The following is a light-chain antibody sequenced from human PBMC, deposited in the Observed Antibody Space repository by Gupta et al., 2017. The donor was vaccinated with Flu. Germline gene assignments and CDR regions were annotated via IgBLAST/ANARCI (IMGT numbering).Light chain of an antibody. CDR1: QYINNF. CDR3: QQNYYVTWT. J-gene: IGKJ1*01. CDR2: TAS. V-gene: IGKV1-39*01. Sequence: GDRVTITCRASQYINNFLNWYQQKPGKAPKLLIYTASLLQRGLPSRFSGSGSGAEFAPTITSPLAEDVFAYYYQQNYYVTWTFGQGTKVEIK.